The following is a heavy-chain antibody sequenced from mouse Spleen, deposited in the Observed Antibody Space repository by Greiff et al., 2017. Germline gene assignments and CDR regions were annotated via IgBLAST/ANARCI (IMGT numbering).Heavy chain of an antibody. J-gene: IGHJ3*01. Sequence: EVKVEESGGGLVKPGGSLKLSCAASGFTFSSYAMSWVRQSPEKRLEWVAEISSGGSYTYYPDTVTGRFTISRDNAKNTLYLEMSSLRSEDTAMYDCAREENGRWFAYWGQGTLVTVSA. CDR1: GFTFSSYA. D-gene: IGHD1-1*02. CDR3: AREENGRWFAY. V-gene: IGHV5-9-4*01. CDR2: ISSGGSYT.